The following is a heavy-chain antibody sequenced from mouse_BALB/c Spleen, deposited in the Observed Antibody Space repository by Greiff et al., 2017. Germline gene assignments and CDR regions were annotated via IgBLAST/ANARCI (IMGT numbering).Heavy chain of an antibody. D-gene: IGHD2-4*01. Sequence: QVQLQQSGAELARPGASVKLSCKASGYTFTDYYINWVKQRTGQGLEWIGEIYPGSGNTYYNEKFKGKATLTADKSSSTAYMQLSSLTSEDSAVYFCARYDYVAYWGQGTLVTVSA. V-gene: IGHV1-77*01. CDR3: ARYDYVAY. CDR1: GYTFTDYY. J-gene: IGHJ3*01. CDR2: IYPGSGNT.